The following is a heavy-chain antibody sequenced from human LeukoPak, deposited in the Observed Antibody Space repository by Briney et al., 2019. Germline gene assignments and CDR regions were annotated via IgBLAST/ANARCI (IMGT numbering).Heavy chain of an antibody. D-gene: IGHD3-22*01. CDR1: GDSISSSSYY. Sequence: PSETLSLTCTISGDSISSSSYYWGWIRQPPGKGLEWIGDIYYRGSTYYSPSLKSRVSISIDTPNNQFSLILNSVTAADTALYFCARRRYYDSTGYLDWGQGTLVTVSS. CDR3: ARRRYYDSTGYLD. J-gene: IGHJ1*01. V-gene: IGHV4-39*01. CDR2: IYYRGST.